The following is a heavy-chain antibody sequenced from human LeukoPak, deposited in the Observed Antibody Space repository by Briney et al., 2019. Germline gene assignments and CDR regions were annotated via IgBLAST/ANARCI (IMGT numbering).Heavy chain of an antibody. CDR1: GVSFSVYY. V-gene: IGHV4-34*01. CDR3: ARGGGTHSWGGRPYYYDSSGYSYTFDY. J-gene: IGHJ4*02. CDR2: INHSGST. D-gene: IGHD3-22*01. Sequence: PSETLSLTCAVYGVSFSVYYWGWIRQPPGKGLECIVDINHSGSTNYNPSLKSRVTISVDTSKNQFSLKLSSVTAADSAVYYCARGGGTHSWGGRPYYYDSSGYSYTFDYWGQGTLVTVSS.